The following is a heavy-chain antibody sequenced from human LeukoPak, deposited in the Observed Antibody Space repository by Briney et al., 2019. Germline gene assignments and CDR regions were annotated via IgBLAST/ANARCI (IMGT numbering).Heavy chain of an antibody. Sequence: HPGGSLRLSCAASGFTLSSYAMSWVRQAPGKGLEWVSAISDTGNTYHADSVKGRFTISRDSSKNTLFLQMNRLRPEDAAVYYCAKAPVTTCRGAFCYPFDCWGLGTLVTVSS. V-gene: IGHV3-23*01. D-gene: IGHD2-15*01. CDR1: GFTLSSYA. CDR3: AKAPVTTCRGAFCYPFDC. CDR2: ISDTGNT. J-gene: IGHJ4*02.